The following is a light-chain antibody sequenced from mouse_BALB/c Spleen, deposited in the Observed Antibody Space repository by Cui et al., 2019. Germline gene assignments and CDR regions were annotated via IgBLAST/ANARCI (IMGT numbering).Light chain of an antibody. J-gene: IGKJ5*01. Sequence: QLVLTQSPALLSAAQGEKVTITCSASSSVSYMYWYQQKPRSSPKPWIYLTSNLASGVPARLSGSGSGTSYSLTISSMEAEDAATYYGQQWSSNPLTFGAGTKLELK. CDR1: SSVSY. CDR3: QQWSSNPLT. V-gene: IGKV4-68*01. CDR2: LTS.